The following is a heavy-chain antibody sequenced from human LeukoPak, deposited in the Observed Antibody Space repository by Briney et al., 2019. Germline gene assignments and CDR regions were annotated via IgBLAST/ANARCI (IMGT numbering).Heavy chain of an antibody. CDR3: ARDAVDTANAV. CDR2: INSDGSIT. Sequence: GGSLRLSCAASGFTFDDYGMHWVRQAPGKGLVWVSHINSDGSITSYADSVKGRFTISRDNAKNTLYLQMNSLRAEDTAVYYCARDAVDTANAVWSQGTTVTVSS. J-gene: IGHJ6*02. CDR1: GFTFDDYG. D-gene: IGHD5-18*01. V-gene: IGHV3-74*01.